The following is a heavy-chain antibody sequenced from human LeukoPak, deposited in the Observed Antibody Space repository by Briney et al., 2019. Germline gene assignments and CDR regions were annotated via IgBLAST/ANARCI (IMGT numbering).Heavy chain of an antibody. D-gene: IGHD1-26*01. CDR2: FSGSGGST. Sequence: GASLRLSCAASGFTFSNYAMSWVRQAPGKGLEWVSAFSGSGGSTYYADSVKGRFTISRDNSKNTLYLQMYSLRVEDTAVYYCAKGDPSYLPPIDYWGQGTLVTVSS. V-gene: IGHV3-23*01. CDR1: GFTFSNYA. CDR3: AKGDPSYLPPIDY. J-gene: IGHJ4*02.